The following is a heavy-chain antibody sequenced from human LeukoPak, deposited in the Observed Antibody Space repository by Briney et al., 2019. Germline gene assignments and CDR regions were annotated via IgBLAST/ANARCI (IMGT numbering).Heavy chain of an antibody. CDR1: GYSISSGYY. D-gene: IGHD3-22*01. CDR3: ARHIYDSSGYYYWFYFDY. Sequence: SETLSLTCTVSGYSISSGYYWAWIRQPPGKGLEWIGSIYHSGSTNYNPSLKSRVTISVDTSKNQFSLKLSSVTAADTAVYYCARHIYDSSGYYYWFYFDYWGQGTLVTVSS. J-gene: IGHJ4*02. V-gene: IGHV4-38-2*02. CDR2: IYHSGST.